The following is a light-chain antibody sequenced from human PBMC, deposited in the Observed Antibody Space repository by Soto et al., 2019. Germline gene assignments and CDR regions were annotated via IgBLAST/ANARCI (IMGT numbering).Light chain of an antibody. V-gene: IGKV3-20*01. CDR1: QSVSSSY. Sequence: EIGVTQSPGTLSLSPGERATLSCRASQSVSSSYLAWYQQNPGQAPRLLIYGASSRATAIPDRFSGSGSGTDFTLTISRLEPEDFAMYYCHQYGISPPVTFGQGTRREIK. J-gene: IGKJ5*01. CDR2: GAS. CDR3: HQYGISPPVT.